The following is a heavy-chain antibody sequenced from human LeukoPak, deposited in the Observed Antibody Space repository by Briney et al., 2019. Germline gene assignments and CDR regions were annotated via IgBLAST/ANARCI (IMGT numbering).Heavy chain of an antibody. CDR1: GFTFSSYS. D-gene: IGHD1-20*01. V-gene: IGHV3-21*01. Sequence: GGSLRLSCAASGFTFSSYSMNWARQAPGKGLEWVSSISSSSSYIYYADSVKGRFTISRDNAKNSLYLQMNSLRAEDTAVYYCAREDNWDAFDIWGQGTMVTVSS. J-gene: IGHJ3*02. CDR2: ISSSSSYI. CDR3: AREDNWDAFDI.